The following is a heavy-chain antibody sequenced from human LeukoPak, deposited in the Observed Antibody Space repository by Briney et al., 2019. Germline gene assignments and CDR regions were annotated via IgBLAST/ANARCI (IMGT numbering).Heavy chain of an antibody. CDR1: GFTFSSYA. CDR3: AREHSSQLRWYPGNS. CDR2: VSYDGSNK. J-gene: IGHJ4*02. D-gene: IGHD4-23*01. V-gene: IGHV3-30*04. Sequence: GGSLRLSCAASGFTFSSYAMHWVRQAPGEGLEWVAVVSYDGSNKYYADSVQGRFTISRDNSKNTLYLQMNSLRAGDTAVYYCAREHSSQLRWYPGNSWGQGTLVTVSS.